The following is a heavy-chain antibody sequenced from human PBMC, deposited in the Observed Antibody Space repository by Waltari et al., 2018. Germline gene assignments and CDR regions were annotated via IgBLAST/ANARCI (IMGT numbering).Heavy chain of an antibody. CDR2: MNPNSGNT. D-gene: IGHD2-15*01. J-gene: IGHJ4*02. Sequence: QVQLVQSGAEVKKPGASVKVSCKASGYTFTSYDLTWVRQATGQGLEWMGWMNPNSGNTGYAQKFQGRVTMTRNTSISTAYMELSSLRSEDTAVYYCARSRYCSGGSCYGYWGQGTLVTVSS. CDR1: GYTFTSYD. V-gene: IGHV1-8*02. CDR3: ARSRYCSGGSCYGY.